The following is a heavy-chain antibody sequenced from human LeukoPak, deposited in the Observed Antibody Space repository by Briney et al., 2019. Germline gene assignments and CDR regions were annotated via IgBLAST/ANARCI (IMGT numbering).Heavy chain of an antibody. J-gene: IGHJ4*02. CDR2: IYSGGST. Sequence: PGGSLRLSCAASGFTVSSNYMSWVRQAPGKGLEWVSVIYSGGSTYYADSVKGRFTISRDNSKNTLYLQMNSLRPDDTAVYYCARSKQWLVLGYWGQGTVVTVSS. D-gene: IGHD6-19*01. V-gene: IGHV3-53*05. CDR3: ARSKQWLVLGY. CDR1: GFTVSSNY.